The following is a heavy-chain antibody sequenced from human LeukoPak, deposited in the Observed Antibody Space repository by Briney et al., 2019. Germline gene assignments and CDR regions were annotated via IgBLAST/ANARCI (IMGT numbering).Heavy chain of an antibody. J-gene: IGHJ2*01. Sequence: ASVKVSCKSSGYTFTSYGISWVRQAPGQGLEWMGWISAYNGNTNYAQKLQGRVTMTTDTSTSTAYMELRSLRSDDTAVYDCARDGFGRWYFDLWGRGTLVTVSS. V-gene: IGHV1-18*01. CDR1: GYTFTSYG. CDR3: ARDGFGRWYFDL. D-gene: IGHD2-15*01. CDR2: ISAYNGNT.